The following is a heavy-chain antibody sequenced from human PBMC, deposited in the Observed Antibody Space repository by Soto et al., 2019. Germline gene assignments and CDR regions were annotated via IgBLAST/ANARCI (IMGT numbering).Heavy chain of an antibody. J-gene: IGHJ4*02. D-gene: IGHD6-13*01. CDR1: GFTFSSYE. CDR2: ISSSGSTI. CDR3: AREGAHVGTHRSYYFDY. Sequence: EVQLVESGGGLVQPGGSLRLSCAASGFTFSSYEMNWVRQAPGKGLEWVSYISSSGSTIYYADTVKGRFTISRDNAKNSLYLQMKSLRAEDTAVYYCAREGAHVGTHRSYYFDYWGQGTLVTVSS. V-gene: IGHV3-48*03.